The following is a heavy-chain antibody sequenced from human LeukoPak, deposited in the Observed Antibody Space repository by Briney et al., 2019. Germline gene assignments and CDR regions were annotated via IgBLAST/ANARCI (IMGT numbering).Heavy chain of an antibody. V-gene: IGHV1-18*01. CDR2: ISAYNGDT. CDR1: GYTFNTFG. D-gene: IGHD4-17*01. Sequence: ASVKVSCKASGYTFNTFGIGWVRQAPGQGLEWMGWISAYNGDTDYAQKFQGRVSMATDTSTTTAYMELRSLRSDDTAVYHCARSGDGNWFGSWGQGTLVTVSS. J-gene: IGHJ5*01. CDR3: ARSGDGNWFGS.